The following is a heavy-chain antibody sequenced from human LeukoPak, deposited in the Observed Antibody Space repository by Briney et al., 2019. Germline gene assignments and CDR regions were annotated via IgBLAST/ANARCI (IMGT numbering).Heavy chain of an antibody. J-gene: IGHJ4*02. D-gene: IGHD1-26*01. CDR1: RFTFSSYA. CDR2: ISGSGGST. V-gene: IGHV3-23*01. CDR3: AKADFKWEFRGYYFDY. Sequence: GGSLRLSCAASRFTFSSYAMSWVRQAPGKGLEWVSAISGSGGSTYYADSVKGRFTISRDNSKNTLYLQMNSLRAEDTAVYYCAKADFKWEFRGYYFDYWGQGTLVTVSS.